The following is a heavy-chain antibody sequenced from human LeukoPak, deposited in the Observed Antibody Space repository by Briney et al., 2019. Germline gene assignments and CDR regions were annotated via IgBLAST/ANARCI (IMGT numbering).Heavy chain of an antibody. J-gene: IGHJ4*02. CDR1: ELIVSSNY. CDR3: ARGGTPGYSTGWIDH. Sequence: PGGSLRLSCAASELIVSSNYTSWVRQAPGKGLEWVSVIYSAGTTYYADSVKGRFIISRDNSKNTLYLQMNSLGAEDTAMYHCARGGTPGYSTGWIDHWGQGTLVTVSS. CDR2: IYSAGTT. V-gene: IGHV3-53*05. D-gene: IGHD6-19*01.